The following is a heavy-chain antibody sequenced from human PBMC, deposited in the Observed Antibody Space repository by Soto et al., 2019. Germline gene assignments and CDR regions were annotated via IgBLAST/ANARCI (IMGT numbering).Heavy chain of an antibody. V-gene: IGHV5-51*01. J-gene: IGHJ6*03. CDR1: GYSFTSYW. CDR2: IYPGDSDT. D-gene: IGHD5-12*01. CDR3: ARASGYDSGGYYYYMDV. Sequence: GESLKISRKGSGYSFTSYWIGWVRQMPGKGLEWMGIIYPGDSDTRYSPSFQGQVTISADKSISTAYLQWSSLKASDTAMYYCARASGYDSGGYYYYMDVWGKGTTVTVSS.